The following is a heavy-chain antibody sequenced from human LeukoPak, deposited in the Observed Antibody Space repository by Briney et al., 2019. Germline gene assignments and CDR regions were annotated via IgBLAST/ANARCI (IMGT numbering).Heavy chain of an antibody. CDR3: ARDSGNKYYFDY. V-gene: IGHV3-11*05. D-gene: IGHD2-15*01. CDR2: ISSNSKYT. Sequence: PGGSLRLSCAASGFMLSDYSMSWIRQAPGKELEWISYISSNSKYTKYADSVKGRFAISRDNAKKSLYLQMNSLRAEDTAVYYCARDSGNKYYFDYWGQGTLVTVSS. J-gene: IGHJ4*02. CDR1: GFMLSDYS.